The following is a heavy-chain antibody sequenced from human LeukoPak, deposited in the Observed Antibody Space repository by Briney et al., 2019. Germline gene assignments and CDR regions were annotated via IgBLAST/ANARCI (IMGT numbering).Heavy chain of an antibody. CDR3: ARDEGAGATTDY. D-gene: IGHD1-26*01. Sequence: GASVNVSCKRSGYTFTSHGISWVRQAPGQGPEWMGWISAYNGNTNYAQKFQGRVTMTTDTSTSTAYVELRSLRSDDTAVYYCARDEGAGATTDYWGQGTLVTVSS. J-gene: IGHJ4*02. CDR1: GYTFTSHG. CDR2: ISAYNGNT. V-gene: IGHV1-18*01.